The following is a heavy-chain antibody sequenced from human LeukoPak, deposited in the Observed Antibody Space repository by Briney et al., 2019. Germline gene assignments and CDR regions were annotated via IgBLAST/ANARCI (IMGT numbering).Heavy chain of an antibody. V-gene: IGHV3-11*01. CDR2: INIGGTNT. CDR1: GFTFNDYY. J-gene: IGHJ5*02. Sequence: GGSLRLSCAASGFTFNDYYMSWIRQAPGKGLEWLPYINIGGTNTHYAGSVKGRFTISRDNAKKSLYLEMNNLRAEDTAVYYCATDGAGFDTWGQGVLVTVSS. CDR3: ATDGAGFDT.